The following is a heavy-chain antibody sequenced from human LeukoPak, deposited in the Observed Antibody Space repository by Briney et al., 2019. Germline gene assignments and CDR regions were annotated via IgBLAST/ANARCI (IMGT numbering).Heavy chain of an antibody. V-gene: IGHV1-2*02. CDR2: INPNSGGT. CDR3: ARDKRWQGVAPAAIPSAGFDP. D-gene: IGHD2-2*01. CDR1: GYTFTGYY. J-gene: IGHJ5*02. Sequence: GASVKVSCKASGYTFTGYYMHWVRQAPGQGLEWMGWINPNSGGTNYAQKFQGRVTMTRDTSISTAYMELSRLRSDDTAVYYCARDKRWQGVAPAAIPSAGFDPWGQGTLVTVSS.